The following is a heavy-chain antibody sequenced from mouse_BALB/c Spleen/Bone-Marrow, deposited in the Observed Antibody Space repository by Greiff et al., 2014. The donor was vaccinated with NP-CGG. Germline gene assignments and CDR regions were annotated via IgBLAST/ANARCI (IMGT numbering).Heavy chain of an antibody. Sequence: QVQLQQSGAELAKPGASVKMSCKASGYSFTNYWMHWVKQRPGQGLEWIGYISPSTGYSEYNQKFMDKATLTADKSSNIAYMQLSSLTSEDSAVYYCARYGNYPLFAYWGQGTLVTVSA. CDR3: ARYGNYPLFAY. V-gene: IGHV1-7*01. CDR2: ISPSTGYS. J-gene: IGHJ3*01. D-gene: IGHD2-1*01. CDR1: GYSFTNYW.